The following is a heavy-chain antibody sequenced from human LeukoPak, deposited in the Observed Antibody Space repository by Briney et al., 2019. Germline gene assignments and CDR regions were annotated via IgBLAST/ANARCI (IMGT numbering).Heavy chain of an antibody. V-gene: IGHV1-58*01. Sequence: SVKVSCKASGFTFTSSAVQWVRQARGQRLEWIGWIVVGGGNTNYAQKFQERVTITSDMSTSTAYMELSSLRSEDTAVYYCAASPKLTGVVPAAWGWGQGTLVTVSS. J-gene: IGHJ4*02. D-gene: IGHD7-27*01. CDR1: GFTFTSSA. CDR2: IVVGGGNT. CDR3: AASPKLTGVVPAAWG.